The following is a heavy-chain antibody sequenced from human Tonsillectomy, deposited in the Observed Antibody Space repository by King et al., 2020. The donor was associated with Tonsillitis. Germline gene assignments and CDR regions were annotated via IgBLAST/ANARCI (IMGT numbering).Heavy chain of an antibody. J-gene: IGHJ4*02. CDR3: ASHQTSGWYFDIRFDY. CDR1: GFKFDENG. CDR2: INWNGGST. V-gene: IGHV3-20*04. Sequence: VQLVESGGGVVRPGGSLRLSCAGSGFKFDENGMSWVRQAPGKGLEWVSVINWNGGSTGYADSVKGRFTISRDNAKNSLYLQINSRRAEDTALYYCASHQTSGWYFDIRFDYWGQGTLVTVSS. D-gene: IGHD6-19*01.